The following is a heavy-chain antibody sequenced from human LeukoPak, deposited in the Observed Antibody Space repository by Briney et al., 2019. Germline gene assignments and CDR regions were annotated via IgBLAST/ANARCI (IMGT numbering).Heavy chain of an antibody. D-gene: IGHD2-15*01. CDR2: MKQDGSDK. CDR3: ARTGAVCRGGSCYYSFDY. J-gene: IGHJ4*02. V-gene: IGHV3-7*01. CDR1: GFTFSSYG. Sequence: GGSLRLSCAASGFTFSSYGMHWVRQAPGKGLEWVANMKQDGSDKYYADSVKGRFTISRDNAKNSLDLQMNSLRVEDTAVYYCARTGAVCRGGSCYYSFDYWGQGTLVTVSS.